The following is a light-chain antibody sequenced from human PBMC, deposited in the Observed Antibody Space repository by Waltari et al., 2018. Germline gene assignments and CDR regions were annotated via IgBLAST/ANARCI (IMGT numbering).Light chain of an antibody. CDR2: WAS. CDR1: QTISYSSNNKNY. Sequence: DIVMTQSPDSLAVSLGESATIHCKASQTISYSSNNKNYLAWYQKKPGQPPRLLISWASSRESGVPDRFSGSGSGTDFTLTISSLQVEDVAIYYCQQYYSVPLTFGQGTKVGIK. CDR3: QQYYSVPLT. V-gene: IGKV4-1*01. J-gene: IGKJ1*01.